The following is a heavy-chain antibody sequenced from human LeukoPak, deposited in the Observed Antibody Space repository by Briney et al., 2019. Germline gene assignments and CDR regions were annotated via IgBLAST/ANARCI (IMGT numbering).Heavy chain of an antibody. Sequence: SETLSLTCTVSGGSISSSSYYWGWIRQPPGRGLEWIGSIYYSGSTYYNPSLKSRVTISVDTSKNQFSLKLSSVTAADTAVYYCASVPEDWLLAFDYWGQGTLVTVSS. CDR1: GGSISSSSYY. J-gene: IGHJ4*02. CDR3: ASVPEDWLLAFDY. D-gene: IGHD3-9*01. CDR2: IYYSGST. V-gene: IGHV4-39*07.